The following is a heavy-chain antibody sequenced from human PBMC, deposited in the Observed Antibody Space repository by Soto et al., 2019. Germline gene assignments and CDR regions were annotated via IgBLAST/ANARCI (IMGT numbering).Heavy chain of an antibody. J-gene: IGHJ4*02. CDR1: GGSFSGYY. CDR2: INHSGST. Sequence: SETLSLTCAVYGGSFSGYYWSWIHQPPGKGLEWIGEINHSGSTNYNPSLKSRVTISVDTSKNQFSLKLSSVTAADTAVYYCARVPRRRYCSGGSCYSYYFDYWGQGTLVTVSS. CDR3: ARVPRRRYCSGGSCYSYYFDY. D-gene: IGHD2-15*01. V-gene: IGHV4-34*01.